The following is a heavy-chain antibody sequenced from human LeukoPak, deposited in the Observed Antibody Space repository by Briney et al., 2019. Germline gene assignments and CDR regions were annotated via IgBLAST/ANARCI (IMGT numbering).Heavy chain of an antibody. J-gene: IGHJ6*03. D-gene: IGHD2-2*01. V-gene: IGHV1-8*01. Sequence: GASVKVSCKASGYTLTSYDINWVRQATGQGLEWMGWMNPNSGRTGYAQNFQGRITITRNTSISTAYMELRSLKYDDTAVYYCAWGGEIVVEPDGDSYHYYMDVWGTGTTVTVSS. CDR1: GYTLTSYD. CDR3: AWGGEIVVEPDGDSYHYYMDV. CDR2: MNPNSGRT.